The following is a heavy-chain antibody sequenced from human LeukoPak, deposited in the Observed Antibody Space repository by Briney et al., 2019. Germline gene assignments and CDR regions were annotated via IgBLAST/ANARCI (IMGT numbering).Heavy chain of an antibody. J-gene: IGHJ3*02. CDR1: GYTFTYYY. CDR2: INPSGGST. D-gene: IGHD3-22*01. CDR3: ARGSYYYDSSGHDAFDI. Sequence: ASVKVSCKASGYTFTYYYMHWVRQAPGQGLEWMGIINPSGGSTSSAQKFQGRVTMTRDTSTSTVYMELSSLRSEDTAVYYCARGSYYYDSSGHDAFDIWGQGTMVTVSS. V-gene: IGHV1-46*01.